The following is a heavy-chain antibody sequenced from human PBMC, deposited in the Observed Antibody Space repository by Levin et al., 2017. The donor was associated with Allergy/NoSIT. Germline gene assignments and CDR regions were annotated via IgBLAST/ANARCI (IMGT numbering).Heavy chain of an antibody. J-gene: IGHJ4*02. Sequence: PGGSLRLSCAASGFSFSHYAMSWVRQAPGKGLEWVSLISESGHSTYYADSVKGRFTFSRDNSNNTLYLQMNSLRAEDTAVYYCAKALGGYDFDYWGQGALVTVSS. CDR2: ISESGHST. V-gene: IGHV3-23*01. D-gene: IGHD5-12*01. CDR1: GFSFSHYA. CDR3: AKALGGYDFDY.